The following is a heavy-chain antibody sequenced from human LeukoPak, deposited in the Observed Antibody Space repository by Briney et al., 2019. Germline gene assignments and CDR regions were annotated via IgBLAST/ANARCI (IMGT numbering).Heavy chain of an antibody. CDR2: IVVGSGNT. CDR1: GFTFTSSV. J-gene: IGHJ4*02. Sequence: TSVKVSCKASGFTFTSSVVQWVRQARGQRLEWIGWIVVGSGNTNYAQKFQERVTITRDMSTSTAYMELSSLRFEDTAVYYCAADRAGSYLRFVYWGQGAPVTVSS. D-gene: IGHD3-10*01. V-gene: IGHV1-58*01. CDR3: AADRAGSYLRFVY.